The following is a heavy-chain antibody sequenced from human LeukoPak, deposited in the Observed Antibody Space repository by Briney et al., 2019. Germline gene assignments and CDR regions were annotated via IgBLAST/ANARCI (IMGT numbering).Heavy chain of an antibody. Sequence: SETLSLTCTVSGGSISSGGYYWSWVRQHPGKGLEWIGYIYYSGSTYYNPSLKSRVTISVDTSKNQFSLKLSSVTAADTAVYYCARAYSIVVPAATWFDPWGQGTLVTVSS. V-gene: IGHV4-31*03. J-gene: IGHJ5*02. CDR2: IYYSGST. CDR3: ARAYSIVVPAATWFDP. D-gene: IGHD2-2*01. CDR1: GGSISSGGYY.